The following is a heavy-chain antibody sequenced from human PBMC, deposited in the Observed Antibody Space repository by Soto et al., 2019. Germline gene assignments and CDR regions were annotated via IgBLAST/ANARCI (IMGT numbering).Heavy chain of an antibody. J-gene: IGHJ6*02. CDR3: ARSNYYGSGSYYGRSGMDV. CDR1: GYTFTYRY. V-gene: IGHV1-45*02. Sequence: SVKVSCKASGYTFTYRYLHWVRQAPGQALEWMGWITPFNGNTNYAQKFQDRVTITRDRSMSTAYMELSSLRSEDTAMYYCARSNYYGSGSYYGRSGMDVWGQGTTVTSP. CDR2: ITPFNGNT. D-gene: IGHD3-10*01.